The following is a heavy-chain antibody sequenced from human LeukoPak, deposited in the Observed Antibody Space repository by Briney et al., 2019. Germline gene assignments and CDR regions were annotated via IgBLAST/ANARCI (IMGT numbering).Heavy chain of an antibody. V-gene: IGHV4-38-2*01. D-gene: IGHD1-1*01. CDR3: TRGVALSDHGIIDS. CDR1: GYSFSSGLF. Sequence: PSETLSLTCAVSGYSFSSGLFWGWSRPPPGKGLEWIATIYHNGITHYSPSLKSRLTISVDTSKNQFSLKMSSVTAADTAVYYCTRGVALSDHGIIDSWGQGTLATVSS. J-gene: IGHJ4*02. CDR2: IYHNGIT.